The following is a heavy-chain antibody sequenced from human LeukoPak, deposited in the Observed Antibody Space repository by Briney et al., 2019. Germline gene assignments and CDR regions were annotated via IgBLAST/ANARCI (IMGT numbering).Heavy chain of an antibody. D-gene: IGHD3-10*01. CDR3: ARDSHYYGSRSKFDY. CDR2: ISSSSSYI. CDR1: GFTFSSYS. J-gene: IGHJ4*02. Sequence: GGSLRLSCAASGFTFSSYSMNWVRQAPGKGLEWVSSISSSSSYIYYADSVKGRFTISRDNAKNSLYLQMNSLRAEDTAVYYCARDSHYYGSRSKFDYWGQGTLVTVSS. V-gene: IGHV3-21*01.